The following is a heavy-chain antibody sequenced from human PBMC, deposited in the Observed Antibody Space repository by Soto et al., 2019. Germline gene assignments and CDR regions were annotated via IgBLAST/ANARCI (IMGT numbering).Heavy chain of an antibody. V-gene: IGHV1-69*06. CDR1: GGTFSSYA. J-gene: IGHJ5*02. Sequence: SVKVSCKASGGTFSSYAISWVRQAPGQGLEWMGGIIPIFGTANYAQKFQGRVTITADKSTSTAYMELSSLRSEDTAVYYCARVAVAGTWLWFDPWGQGTLVTVSS. CDR2: IIPIFGTA. CDR3: ARVAVAGTWLWFDP. D-gene: IGHD6-19*01.